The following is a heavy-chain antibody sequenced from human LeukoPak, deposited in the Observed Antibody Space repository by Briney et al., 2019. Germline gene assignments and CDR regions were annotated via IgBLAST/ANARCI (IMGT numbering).Heavy chain of an antibody. V-gene: IGHV1-2*04. J-gene: IGHJ4*02. CDR1: GYTFTGYY. CDR2: INPNSGGT. Sequence: ASVKVSCKASGYTFTGYYMHWVRQAPGQGLEWMGWINPNSGGTNYAQEFQGWVTMTRDTSISTAYMELSRLRSDDTAVYYCARDNRYSGSYDYWGQGTLVTVSS. D-gene: IGHD1-26*01. CDR3: ARDNRYSGSYDY.